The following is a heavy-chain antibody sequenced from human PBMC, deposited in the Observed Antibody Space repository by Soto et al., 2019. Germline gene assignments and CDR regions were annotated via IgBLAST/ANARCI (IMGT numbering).Heavy chain of an antibody. D-gene: IGHD3-10*01. CDR1: GGSISSSSFY. J-gene: IGHJ5*02. CDR3: ARQGPTITDYAGSGSKWFDP. V-gene: IGHV4-39*01. Sequence: QLQLQESGPGLVKPSETLSLTCTVSGGSISSSSFYWGWIRQPPGKGLEWIGSLYYSGSTYYNPSLKIRVTISVDTSKNQCSLRVSAGTAADTAVYYCARQGPTITDYAGSGSKWFDPYGQGTLVAVSS. CDR2: LYYSGST.